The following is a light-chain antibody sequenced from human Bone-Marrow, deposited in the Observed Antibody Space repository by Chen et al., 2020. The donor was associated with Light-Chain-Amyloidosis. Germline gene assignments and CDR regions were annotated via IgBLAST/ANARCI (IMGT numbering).Light chain of an antibody. V-gene: IGLV2-23*02. CDR3: CSYEGVYTWV. Sequence: QSALTQPASVSGSPGPSITISCTGTSSDVGNYNLVSWYQQHPGKAPKLIVYEVTKRPSGVSTRLSGSKCGKTASLTISGLQAEEEAHYYGCSYEGVYTWVFGGGTKLSVV. J-gene: IGLJ3*02. CDR1: SSDVGNYNL. CDR2: EVT.